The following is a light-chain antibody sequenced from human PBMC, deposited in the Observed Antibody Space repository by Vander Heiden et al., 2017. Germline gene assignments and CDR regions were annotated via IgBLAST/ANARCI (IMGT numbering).Light chain of an antibody. CDR1: TSNIGRKT. CDR3: AAWDDSLKGVV. J-gene: IGLJ2*01. Sequence: QSVLTQPPSASGTPGQRVTISCSGSTSNIGRKTVNGYQQLPGTAPKLRIYANNQRPSGGPDRFSGSKSGTSTSRAISGLQSENEADYYCAAWDDSLKGVVFGGGTKLTVL. V-gene: IGLV1-44*01. CDR2: ANN.